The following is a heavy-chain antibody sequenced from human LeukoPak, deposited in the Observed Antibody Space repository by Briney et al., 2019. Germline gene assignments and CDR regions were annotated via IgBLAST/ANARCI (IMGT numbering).Heavy chain of an antibody. Sequence: SETLSLTCSVSGDSVTAYYWNWIRQATGKGLEWIGYVSHDGTTNYTPSLRRRVVMSVDTANNTISLSLASVTAADTGVYYCARLDCYDVVGCYNHWGRGTPVTVS. J-gene: IGHJ5*02. CDR3: ARLDCYDVVGCYNH. D-gene: IGHD3/OR15-3a*01. CDR2: VSHDGTT. V-gene: IGHV4-59*02. CDR1: GDSVTAYY.